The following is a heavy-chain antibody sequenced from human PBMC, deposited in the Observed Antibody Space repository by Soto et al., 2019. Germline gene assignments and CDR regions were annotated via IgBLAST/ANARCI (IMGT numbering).Heavy chain of an antibody. Sequence: GRSRRLSWAPAAFTLSSYGMRCVRQARDKGLGWGEVKSYDRSKQYSAESGKRRFTISRDNSINTLYLQMNSLRDEDTAVYYCAKDPRLSYCSSTSCPGGVVYPWGQGTLVTVSS. CDR2: KSYDRSKQ. V-gene: IGHV3-30*18. CDR1: AFTLSSYG. CDR3: AKDPRLSYCSSTSCPGGVVYP. J-gene: IGHJ5*02. D-gene: IGHD2-2*01.